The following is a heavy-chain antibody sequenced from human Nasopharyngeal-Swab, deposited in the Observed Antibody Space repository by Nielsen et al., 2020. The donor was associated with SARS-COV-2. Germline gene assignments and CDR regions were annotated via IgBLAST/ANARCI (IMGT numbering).Heavy chain of an antibody. CDR3: THGDTAMVTGASY. Sequence: GESLKISCAASGFTFSGSAMHWVRQASGKGLEWVGRIRSKASSYATAYAASVKGRFTISRDDSKNTAYLQMNSLKTEDTAVYYCTHGDTAMVTGASYWGQGTLVTVSS. J-gene: IGHJ4*02. V-gene: IGHV3-73*01. CDR1: GFTFSGSA. D-gene: IGHD5-18*01. CDR2: IRSKASSYAT.